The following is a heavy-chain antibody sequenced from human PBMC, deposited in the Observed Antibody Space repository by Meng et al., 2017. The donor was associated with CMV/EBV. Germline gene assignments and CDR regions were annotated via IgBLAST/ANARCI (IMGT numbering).Heavy chain of an antibody. J-gene: IGHJ6*02. D-gene: IGHD6-13*01. CDR3: ASLLGIYYGMDV. CDR1: GFTFSSYE. Sequence: GESLKISCAASGFTFSSYEMNWVRQAPGKGLEWVSSISSSSSYIYYADSVKGRFTISRDNAKNSLYLQMNSLRAEDTAVYYCASLLGIYYGMDVWGQGTTVTVSS. CDR2: ISSSSSYI. V-gene: IGHV3-21*01.